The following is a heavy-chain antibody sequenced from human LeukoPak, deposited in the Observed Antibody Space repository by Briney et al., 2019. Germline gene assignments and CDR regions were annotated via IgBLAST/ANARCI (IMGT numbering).Heavy chain of an antibody. CDR2: ISYDGSNK. Sequence: PGGSLRLSCAASGFTFSTYGMHWVRQAPGKGLEWVAVISYDGSNKYYAGSVKGRFTISRDNSKNTLYLQMNSLRAEDTAVYYCAMGATVATGPDLDPWGQGTLVTVSS. V-gene: IGHV3-30*03. D-gene: IGHD4-17*01. J-gene: IGHJ5*02. CDR1: GFTFSTYG. CDR3: AMGATVATGPDLDP.